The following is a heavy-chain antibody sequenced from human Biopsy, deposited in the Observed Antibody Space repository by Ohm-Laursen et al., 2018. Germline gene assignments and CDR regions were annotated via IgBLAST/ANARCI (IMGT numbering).Heavy chain of an antibody. CDR2: IHGDERSA. Sequence: SLRLSCTASGFTFIRSVMHWVRQAPGKGLMWVSRIHGDERSATYADPVKGRFTISRDNAKNTLHLQMNSLRAEDTAGDYCQGAMGGLGDSWGQGTLSPSPQ. J-gene: IGHJ4*02. CDR3: QGAMGGLGDS. V-gene: IGHV3-74*03. D-gene: IGHD3-16*01. CDR1: GFTFIRSV.